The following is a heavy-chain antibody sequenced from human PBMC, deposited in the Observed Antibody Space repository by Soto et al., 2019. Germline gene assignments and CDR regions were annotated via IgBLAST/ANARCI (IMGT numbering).Heavy chain of an antibody. D-gene: IGHD1-26*01. V-gene: IGHV1-18*01. CDR1: GYRVTIYG. Sequence: XSVKDSYTSPGYRVTIYGLTWLRLAPGQGLEWMGWIDPYNGDTNYAQRFQGRVAMTADTSTSTAYMELGTLRSNDTAVHYCAREGGSLPYWGQGTLVTVSS. CDR3: AREGGSLPY. J-gene: IGHJ4*02. CDR2: IDPYNGDT.